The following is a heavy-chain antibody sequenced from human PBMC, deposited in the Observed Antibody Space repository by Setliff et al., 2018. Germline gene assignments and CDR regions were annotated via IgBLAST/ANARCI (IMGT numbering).Heavy chain of an antibody. D-gene: IGHD3-3*01. CDR3: ARGRDFWSGYLVY. Sequence: SVKVSCKASGGTFSSYAISWVRQAPGQGLEWMGGIIPIFGTANYAQKFQGRVTITADESTSTAYMELSSLRSDDTAVYYCARGRDFWSGYLVYWGQGTLVTVSS. V-gene: IGHV1-69*13. CDR1: GGTFSSYA. CDR2: IIPIFGTA. J-gene: IGHJ4*02.